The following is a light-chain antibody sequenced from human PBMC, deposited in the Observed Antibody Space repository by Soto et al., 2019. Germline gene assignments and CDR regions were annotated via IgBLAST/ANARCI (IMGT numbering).Light chain of an antibody. CDR1: QSISSY. Sequence: DIQMTQSPSSLSASVGDRVTITCRASQSISSYLNWYQQKPGKAPKRLIYAASSLQSGVPSRFSGSGSGTDFTLPISSLQPEDVATYYCQQSYSTPVTFGGGTKVEIK. V-gene: IGKV1-39*01. J-gene: IGKJ4*01. CDR2: AAS. CDR3: QQSYSTPVT.